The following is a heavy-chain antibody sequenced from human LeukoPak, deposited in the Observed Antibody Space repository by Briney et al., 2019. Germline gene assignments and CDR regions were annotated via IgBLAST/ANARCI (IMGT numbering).Heavy chain of an antibody. Sequence: GGPLRLSCAASGVTFSSYWMSWVRQAPGKGLEWVANIKQDGSEKYYVDSVKGRFTISRDNAKNSLYLQMNSLRAEDTAVYYCARYHYDSSGYFSWGQGTLVTVSS. CDR3: ARYHYDSSGYFS. D-gene: IGHD3-22*01. CDR2: IKQDGSEK. V-gene: IGHV3-7*01. J-gene: IGHJ5*02. CDR1: GVTFSSYW.